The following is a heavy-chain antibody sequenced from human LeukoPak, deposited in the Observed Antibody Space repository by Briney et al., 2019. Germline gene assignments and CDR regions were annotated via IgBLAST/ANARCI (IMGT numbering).Heavy chain of an antibody. CDR1: GGSFSGYY. CDR2: INHSGST. CDR3: ARGGRWDPFDY. J-gene: IGHJ4*02. V-gene: IGHV4-34*01. Sequence: QPSETLSLTCAVYGGSFSGYYWSWIRQPPGKGLEWIGEINHSGSTNYNPSLKSRVTISVDTSKNQFSLKLSSVTAADTAVYYCARGGRWDPFDYWGQGTLVTVSS. D-gene: IGHD1-26*01.